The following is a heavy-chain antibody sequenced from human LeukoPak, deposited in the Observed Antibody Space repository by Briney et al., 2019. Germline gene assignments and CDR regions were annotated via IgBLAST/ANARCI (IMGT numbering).Heavy chain of an antibody. CDR3: AKRGVVIRVFLVGFHKEAYYFDS. D-gene: IGHD3-10*01. Sequence: GGSLRLSCAVSGITLSNYCMSWVRQAPGKGLEWVAGLSGSGGGTHYADSVQGRFTISRENPKNTLYLQMNSLRAEDTAVYFCAKRGVVIRVFLVGFHKEAYYFDSWGQGALVTVSS. CDR1: GITLSNYC. CDR2: LSGSGGGT. J-gene: IGHJ4*02. V-gene: IGHV3-23*01.